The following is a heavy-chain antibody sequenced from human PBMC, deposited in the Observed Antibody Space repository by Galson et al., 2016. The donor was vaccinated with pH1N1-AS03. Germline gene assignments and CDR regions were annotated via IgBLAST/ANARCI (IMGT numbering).Heavy chain of an antibody. V-gene: IGHV3-74*01. J-gene: IGHJ4*02. CDR2: INPDGTAT. CDR1: GFTFSHYW. D-gene: IGHD3-16*01. CDR3: GRDLGGESDY. Sequence: SLRLSCAASGFTFSHYWMHWVRQPPGKGLVWVSHINPDGTATTYADSVKGRFTISRDNAKNTLYLQINSLKVEDTAVYYCGRDLGGESDYWGQGTLVTVSS.